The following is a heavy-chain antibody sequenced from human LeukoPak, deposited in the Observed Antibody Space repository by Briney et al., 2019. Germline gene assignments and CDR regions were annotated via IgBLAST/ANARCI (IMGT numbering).Heavy chain of an antibody. CDR3: AIYDTVAALDYYMDV. Sequence: SETLSLTCTVSGCSISSSSYYWGWIRQPPGKGREWIGSIYYSGSNYYNPPLKSRVTISVDTSKNQFSLRLSCVTAADTAVYYCAIYDTVAALDYYMDVSGKGTTVTVSS. CDR2: IYYSGSN. V-gene: IGHV4-39*01. J-gene: IGHJ6*03. D-gene: IGHD3-22*01. CDR1: GCSISSSSYY.